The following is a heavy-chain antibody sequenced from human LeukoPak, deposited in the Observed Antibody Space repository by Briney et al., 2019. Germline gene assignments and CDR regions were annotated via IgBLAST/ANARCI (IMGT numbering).Heavy chain of an antibody. V-gene: IGHV7-4-1*02. CDR1: GYTFTSYA. CDR3: ARTGMSSGWYFPYYYYMDV. CDR2: INTNTGNP. J-gene: IGHJ6*03. D-gene: IGHD6-19*01. Sequence: ASVKVSCKASGYTFTSYAMNWVRQAPGQGLEWRGWINTNTGNPTYAQGFTGRFVFSLDTSVSTACLQISSLKAEDTAVYYCARTGMSSGWYFPYYYYMDVWGKGTTVTVSS.